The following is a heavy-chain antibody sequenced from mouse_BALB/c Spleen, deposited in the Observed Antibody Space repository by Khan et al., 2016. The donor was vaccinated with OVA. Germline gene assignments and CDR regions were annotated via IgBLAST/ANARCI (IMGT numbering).Heavy chain of an antibody. Sequence: EVKLEVSGPGLVKPSQSLSLTCTVSGYSITSDYAWNWIRQFPGNKLEWMGYITYSGSTSYNPSLKSRISIIRDTSKNQFFLQLNSVTTEDTATXYCANYYGYMDYWGQGTSVTVSS. D-gene: IGHD1-2*01. J-gene: IGHJ4*01. V-gene: IGHV3-2*02. CDR2: ITYSGST. CDR1: GYSITSDYA. CDR3: ANYYGYMDY.